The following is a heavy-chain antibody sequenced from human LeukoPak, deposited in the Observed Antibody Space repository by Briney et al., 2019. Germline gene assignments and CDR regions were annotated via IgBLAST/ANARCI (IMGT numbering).Heavy chain of an antibody. Sequence: RGSLSLSRAASRFTLSSYAMSCVRQGPGKGLEWVSAISVRGNTYHADPVTRLVTISRGSSKNTLYLQMNSLRAEDAAVYYGAKAPVTTCSGAYCYSFDYWGQGTLVTVSS. CDR2: ISVRGNT. V-gene: IGHV3-23*01. J-gene: IGHJ4*02. D-gene: IGHD2-15*01. CDR1: RFTLSSYA. CDR3: AKAPVTTCSGAYCYSFDY.